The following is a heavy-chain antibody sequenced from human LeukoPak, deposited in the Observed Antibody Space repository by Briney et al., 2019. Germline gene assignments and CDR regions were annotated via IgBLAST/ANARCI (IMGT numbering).Heavy chain of an antibody. D-gene: IGHD3-10*01. CDR2: ISGSGDST. Sequence: GGSLRLSCAASGLTFSNYAMSWVRRAPGKGLECVSVISGSGDSTYYADSVKGRFTISRDNSKNTVFLQMNSLRAEDTAVYYCAREAMVRGVFDYWGQGTLVTVSS. CDR3: AREAMVRGVFDY. CDR1: GLTFSNYA. J-gene: IGHJ4*02. V-gene: IGHV3-23*01.